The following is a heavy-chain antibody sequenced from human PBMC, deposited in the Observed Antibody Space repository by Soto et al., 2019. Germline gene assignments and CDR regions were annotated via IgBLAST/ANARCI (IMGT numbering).Heavy chain of an antibody. CDR3: ASGGCIVVVTAAYDH. V-gene: IGHV1-46*03. CDR2: INPSGGYT. J-gene: IGHJ4*02. D-gene: IGHD2-21*02. Sequence: ASVKVSCKASGYTFTSYYMNWVRQAPGQGLEWLGIINPSGGYTTYAQRFLGRVTMTSDTSTSTVRMELGSLTSEDTAVYYCASGGCIVVVTAAYDHWGQGTLVTVSS. CDR1: GYTFTSYY.